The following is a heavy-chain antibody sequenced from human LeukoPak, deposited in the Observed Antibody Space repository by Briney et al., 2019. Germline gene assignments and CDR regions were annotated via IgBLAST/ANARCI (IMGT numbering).Heavy chain of an antibody. V-gene: IGHV3-30*18. J-gene: IGHJ4*02. CDR1: GFTFSSYG. Sequence: GGSLRLSCAASGFTFSSYGMHWVRQAPGKGLEWVAVISYDGSSKYYADSVKGRFTISRDNSKNTLYLQMNSLRAEDTAAYYCANIPNLFGPDYWGQGSLVTVSS. CDR3: ANIPNLFGPDY. CDR2: ISYDGSSK. D-gene: IGHD3-16*01.